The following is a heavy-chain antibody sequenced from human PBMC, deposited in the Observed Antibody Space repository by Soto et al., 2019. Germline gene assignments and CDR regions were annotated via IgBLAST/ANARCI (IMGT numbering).Heavy chain of an antibody. Sequence: QVQLVQSGTEVKKPGASVKVSCKASGYTVTDYYIHWVRQAPGQGLGWMGWIDPKNGGTIYAQKFQDRVTMTRDTSISTAYMDLSRLTSDDTALYYCARDDYGIYPYWGQGTLVTVSS. D-gene: IGHD1-26*01. J-gene: IGHJ4*02. CDR1: GYTVTDYY. V-gene: IGHV1-2*02. CDR2: IDPKNGGT. CDR3: ARDDYGIYPY.